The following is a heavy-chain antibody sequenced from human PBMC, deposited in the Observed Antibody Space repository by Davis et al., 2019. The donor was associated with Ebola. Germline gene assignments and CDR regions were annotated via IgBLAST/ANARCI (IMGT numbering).Heavy chain of an antibody. CDR3: ARVPYDILTGYHLGVYYYGVDV. V-gene: IGHV3-48*01. CDR2: VSSDSKTI. Sequence: GESLKISCTTSGFNFLAYSMNWVRQAPGRGLEWISYVSSDSKTIYYADSVKGRFTISRDSATKSLYLQMNSLRAEDTAVYYCARVPYDILTGYHLGVYYYGVDVWGQGTTVTVSS. D-gene: IGHD3-9*01. J-gene: IGHJ6*02. CDR1: GFNFLAYS.